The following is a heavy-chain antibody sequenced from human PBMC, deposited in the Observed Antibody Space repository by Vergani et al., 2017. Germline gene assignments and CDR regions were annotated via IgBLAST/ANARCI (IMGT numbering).Heavy chain of an antibody. CDR2: INPNSGGT. D-gene: IGHD3-22*01. CDR3: ARGEHDSSGYPRLRDAFDI. J-gene: IGHJ3*02. V-gene: IGHV1-2*02. CDR1: GYTFTGYY. Sequence: QVQLVQSGAEVKKPGASVKVSCKASGYTFTGYYMHWVRQAPGQGLEWMGWINPNSGGTNYAQKFQGRVTMTRDTSISTAYMELSRLRSDDTAVYYCARGEHDSSGYPRLRDAFDIWGQGTMVTVSS.